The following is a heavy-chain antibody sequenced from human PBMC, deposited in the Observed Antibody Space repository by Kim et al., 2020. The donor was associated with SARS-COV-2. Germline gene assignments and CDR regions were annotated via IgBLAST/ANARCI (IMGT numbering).Heavy chain of an antibody. CDR3: ASSRGIQLWLGWFDP. V-gene: IGHV5-10-1*01. CDR1: GYSFTSYW. J-gene: IGHJ5*02. CDR2: IDPSDSYT. Sequence: GESLKISCKGSGYSFTSYWISWVRQMPGKGLEWMGRIDPSDSYTNYSPSFQGHVTISADKSISTAYLQWSSLKASDTAMYYCASSRGIQLWLGWFDPWGHGTLVNVSS. D-gene: IGHD5-18*01.